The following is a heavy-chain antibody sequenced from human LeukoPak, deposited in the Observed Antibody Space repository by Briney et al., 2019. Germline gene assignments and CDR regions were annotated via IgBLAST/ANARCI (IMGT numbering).Heavy chain of an antibody. CDR2: ISGSGGST. J-gene: IGHJ6*02. V-gene: IGHV3-23*01. CDR3: ARVVAATVIYYYYGMDV. D-gene: IGHD2-15*01. CDR1: GFTFSSYA. Sequence: GGSLRLSCAASGFTFSSYAMSWVRQAPGKGLEWVSAISGSGGSTYYADSVKGRFTISRDNSKNTLYLQMNSLRAEDTAVYYCARVVAATVIYYYYGMDVWGQGTTATVSS.